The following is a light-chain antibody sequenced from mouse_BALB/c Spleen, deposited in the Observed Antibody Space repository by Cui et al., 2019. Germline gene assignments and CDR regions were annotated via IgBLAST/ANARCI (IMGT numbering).Light chain of an antibody. CDR1: QGISNY. Sequence: DIQMTQTTSYLSASLGDRVTISCSASQGISNYLDWYQQKPDGTIKLLIYYTSNLHSGVPSRFSGSGSGSDYSLTISSLESEDFAAYYCLQRSAHPSTFGGGTKLEIK. J-gene: IGKJ1*01. CDR3: LQRSAHPST. CDR2: YTS. V-gene: IGKV10-94*01.